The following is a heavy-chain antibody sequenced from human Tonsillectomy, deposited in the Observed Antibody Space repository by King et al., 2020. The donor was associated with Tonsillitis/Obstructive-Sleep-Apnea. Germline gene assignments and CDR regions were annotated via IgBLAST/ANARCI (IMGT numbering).Heavy chain of an antibody. V-gene: IGHV3-11*05. CDR1: GFTFSDYY. Sequence: QLVQSGGGLVKPGGSLRLSCAASGFTFSDYYMSWIRQAPGKGLEWVSYISSGSSYTNYADSVKGRFTISRDNAKNSLYLQMNSLRAEDTAVYYWATHYTHTSPFDYWGRGTLVTVSS. J-gene: IGHJ4*02. CDR2: ISSGSSYT. CDR3: ATHYTHTSPFDY. D-gene: IGHD2-2*02.